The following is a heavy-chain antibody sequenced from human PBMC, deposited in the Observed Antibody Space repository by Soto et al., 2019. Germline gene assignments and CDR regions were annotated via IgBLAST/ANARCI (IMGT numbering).Heavy chain of an antibody. V-gene: IGHV3-9*01. CDR1: GFTFDDYA. CDR2: ISWNSGSI. J-gene: IGHJ4*02. D-gene: IGHD6-19*01. CDR3: AKDISSSGLVDY. Sequence: EVQLVESGGGLVQPGRSLRLSCAASGFTFDDYAMHWVRQAPGKGLEWVSGISWNSGSIGYADSVKGRFTISRDNAKNSLYLQMNSLRAEDTALYYCAKDISSSGLVDYWGQGTLVTVSS.